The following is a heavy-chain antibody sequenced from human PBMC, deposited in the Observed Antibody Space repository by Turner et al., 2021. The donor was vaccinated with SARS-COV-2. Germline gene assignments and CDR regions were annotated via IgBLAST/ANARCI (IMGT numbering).Heavy chain of an antibody. CDR2: IWHDGSNK. CDR1: GFTFSSYG. V-gene: IGHV3-33*01. J-gene: IGHJ4*02. CDR3: ARGCGGSSGCFLIDY. D-gene: IGHD6-19*01. Sequence: QVQLLESGGGVVQPGRSLRLSCAASGFTFSSYGMHWVRQAAGKGLEWVAVIWHDGSNKYDADSVKGRFTISRDNSKNRLYLQMNSLRADDTAVYYCARGCGGSSGCFLIDYWGQGTLVTVSS.